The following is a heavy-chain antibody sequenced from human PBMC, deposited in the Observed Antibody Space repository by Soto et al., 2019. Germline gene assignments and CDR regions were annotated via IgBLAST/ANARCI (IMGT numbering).Heavy chain of an antibody. V-gene: IGHV3-33*01. CDR3: ASGWFGELSYGMDV. D-gene: IGHD3-10*01. J-gene: IGHJ6*02. CDR1: GFTFSSYG. Sequence: GGSLRLSCAASGFTFSSYGMHWVRQAPGKGLEWVAVIWYDGSNKYYADSVKGRFTISRDNSKNTLYLQMNSLRAEDTAVYYCASGWFGELSYGMDVWGQGTTVTVSS. CDR2: IWYDGSNK.